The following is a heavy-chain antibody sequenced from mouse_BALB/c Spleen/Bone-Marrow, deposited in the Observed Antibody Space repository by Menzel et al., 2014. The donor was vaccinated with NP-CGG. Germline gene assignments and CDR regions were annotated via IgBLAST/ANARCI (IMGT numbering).Heavy chain of an antibody. CDR3: ARRYGNYHDFYYYAMDY. J-gene: IGHJ4*01. V-gene: IGHV1-18*01. D-gene: IGHD2-10*02. CDR1: GYTFTEYT. CDR2: IHPNNGGT. Sequence: VQLKQSGPELVKPGASVKISCKTSGYTFTEYTMHWVKQSHGKSLEWIVGIHPNNGGTYYNQKFKGKATLTVDKSSSTAYMELRSLTSEDSAVSYCARRYGNYHDFYYYAMDYWGQGTSVTVSS.